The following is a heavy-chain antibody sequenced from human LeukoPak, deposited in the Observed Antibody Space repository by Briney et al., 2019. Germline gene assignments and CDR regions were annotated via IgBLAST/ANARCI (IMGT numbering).Heavy chain of an antibody. Sequence: GGSLRLSCAASGFTFSSYAMHWVRQAPGKGLEWVSAISGSGGSTYYADSVRGRFTISRDNSKNTLYLQMNSLRAEDTAVYYCAKTGMDYDSSGYYYDWGQGTLVTVSS. CDR2: ISGSGGST. V-gene: IGHV3-23*01. D-gene: IGHD3-22*01. CDR1: GFTFSSYA. J-gene: IGHJ4*02. CDR3: AKTGMDYDSSGYYYD.